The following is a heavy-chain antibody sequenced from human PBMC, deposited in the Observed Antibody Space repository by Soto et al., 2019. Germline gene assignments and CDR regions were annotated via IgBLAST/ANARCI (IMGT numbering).Heavy chain of an antibody. CDR1: GGTFSSYT. Sequence: QVQLVQSGAEVKKPGSSVKVSCKASGGTFSSYTISWVRQAPGXGLEWMGRIIPILGIANYAQKFQGRVTITADKSTSTAYMELSSLRSEDTAVYYCARWEHCSSTSCLPSRDYWGQGTLVTVSS. V-gene: IGHV1-69*02. D-gene: IGHD2-2*01. CDR2: IIPILGIA. CDR3: ARWEHCSSTSCLPSRDY. J-gene: IGHJ4*02.